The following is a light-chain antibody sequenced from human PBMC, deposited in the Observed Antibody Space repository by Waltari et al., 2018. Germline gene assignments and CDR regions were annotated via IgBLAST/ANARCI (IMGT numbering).Light chain of an antibody. V-gene: IGLV2-8*01. CDR3: SSYAGSNNYNV. CDR2: EVS. CDR1: SSDAGGYNY. J-gene: IGLJ6*01. Sequence: QSALTQPPSASGSPGQSVTISCTGTSSDAGGYNYVSWYQQHPGKAPKLMIYEVSKRPSGVPDRFSGSKSGNTASLTVSGLQAEDEADYYCSSYAGSNNYNVFGSGTKVTVL.